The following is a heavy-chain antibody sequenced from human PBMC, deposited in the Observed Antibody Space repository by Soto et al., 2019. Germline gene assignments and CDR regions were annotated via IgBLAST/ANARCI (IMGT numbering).Heavy chain of an antibody. Sequence: GGSLRLSCAASGFTFSSYSMHWVRQAPGKGLEWVAVIWYDGSNKYYADSVKGRFTISRDNSKNTLYLQMNSLRAEDTAVYYCARGLGSSGWHGDYFDYWGQGTLVTVSS. CDR2: IWYDGSNK. J-gene: IGHJ4*02. V-gene: IGHV3-33*01. CDR1: GFTFSSYS. D-gene: IGHD6-19*01. CDR3: ARGLGSSGWHGDYFDY.